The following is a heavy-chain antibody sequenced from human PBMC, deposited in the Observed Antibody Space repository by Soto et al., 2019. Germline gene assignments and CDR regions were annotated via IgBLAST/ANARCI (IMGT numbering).Heavy chain of an antibody. V-gene: IGHV3-15*01. CDR1: GFTFSNAW. D-gene: IGHD3-10*01. Sequence: PGGSLRLPCAASGFTFSNAWMSWVRQAPGKGLEWVGRIKSKTDGGTTDYAAPVKGRFTISRDDSKNTLYLQMNSLKTEDTAVYYCTTGMVRGVDYYYYGMDVWGQGTTVTVSS. CDR3: TTGMVRGVDYYYYGMDV. CDR2: IKSKTDGGTT. J-gene: IGHJ6*02.